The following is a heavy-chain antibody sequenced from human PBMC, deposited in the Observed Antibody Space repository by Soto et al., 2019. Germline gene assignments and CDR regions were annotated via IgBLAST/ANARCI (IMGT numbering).Heavy chain of an antibody. D-gene: IGHD2-15*01. CDR1: GGSFRGYY. J-gene: IGHJ6*02. V-gene: IGHV4-34*01. Sequence: SETLSLTCAVYGGSFRGYYWSWLRQPPGKGLEWIGEINHSGSTNYNPSLKSRVTVSVDTSKNQFSLKLSSVTAADTAVYYCARGHQVHTVVVVAAIYGMDVWGQGTTVTVSS. CDR2: INHSGST. CDR3: ARGHQVHTVVVVAAIYGMDV.